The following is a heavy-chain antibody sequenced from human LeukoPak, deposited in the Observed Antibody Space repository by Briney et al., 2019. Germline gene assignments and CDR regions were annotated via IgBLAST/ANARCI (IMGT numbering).Heavy chain of an antibody. D-gene: IGHD6-13*01. Sequence: GGSLRLSCAASGFSFSSQNMNWVRQAPGKGLEWISYIDGNGGTTHYADSVGGRFTISRDNAKNSLYLQMNSLRVDDSALYYCARGHGSSWLHSWGLGTLVTVSS. V-gene: IGHV3-48*04. J-gene: IGHJ5*02. CDR1: GFSFSSQN. CDR2: IDGNGGTT. CDR3: ARGHGSSWLHS.